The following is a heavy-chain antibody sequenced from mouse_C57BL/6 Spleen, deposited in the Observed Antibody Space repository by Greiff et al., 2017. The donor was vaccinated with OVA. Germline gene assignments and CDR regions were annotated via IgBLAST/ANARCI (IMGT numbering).Heavy chain of an antibody. CDR1: FYTFTEYT. Sequence: VQLQQSGAELVKPGASVERGWTASFYTFTEYTIHWVKQRSGQGLEWIGWFYPGSGSIKYNEKFKDKATLTADKSSSTVYMELSRLTSEDSAVYFCARHEGDYYGSSYWYFDVWGTGTTVTVSS. CDR3: ARHEGDYYGSSYWYFDV. CDR2: FYPGSGSI. D-gene: IGHD1-1*01. J-gene: IGHJ1*03. V-gene: IGHV1-62-2*01.